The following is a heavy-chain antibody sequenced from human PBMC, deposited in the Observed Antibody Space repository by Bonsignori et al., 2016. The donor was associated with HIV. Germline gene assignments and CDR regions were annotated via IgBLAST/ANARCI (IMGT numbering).Heavy chain of an antibody. J-gene: IGHJ3*02. D-gene: IGHD4-17*01. V-gene: IGHV3-53*01. CDR2: IYSGGST. CDR3: ARADGDYEGAFDI. Sequence: WIRQPPGKGLEWVSVIYSGGSTYYADSVKGRFTISKDNSKNTLYLQMNSLRAEDTAVYYCARADGDYEGAFDIWGQGTMVTVSS.